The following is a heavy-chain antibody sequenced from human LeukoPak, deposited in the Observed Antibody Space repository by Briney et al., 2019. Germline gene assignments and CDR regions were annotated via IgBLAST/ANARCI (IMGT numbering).Heavy chain of an antibody. CDR1: GYTFTSYD. CDR3: ARVVSGLEDAFDI. CDR2: MNPNSGNT. D-gene: IGHD6-19*01. Sequence: GASVKVSCKASGYTFTSYDINWVRQATGQGLEWMGWMNPNSGNTGYAQKFQGRVTITRNTSISTAYMELSSLRSEGTAVYYCARVVSGLEDAFDIWGQGTMVTVSS. J-gene: IGHJ3*02. V-gene: IGHV1-8*03.